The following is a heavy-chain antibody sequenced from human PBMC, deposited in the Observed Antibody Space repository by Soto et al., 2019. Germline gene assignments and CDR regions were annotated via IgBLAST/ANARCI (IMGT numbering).Heavy chain of an antibody. CDR2: IYYSGST. D-gene: IGHD3-3*01. V-gene: IGHV4-39*01. J-gene: IGHJ5*02. Sequence: SETLSLTCTVSGGSISSSSYYWGWIRQPPGKGREWIGSIYYSGSTYYNPSLKSRVTISVDTSKNQFSLKLSSVTAADTAVYYCARHRERFLEWLLYGSWFDPWGQGTLVTVSS. CDR3: ARHRERFLEWLLYGSWFDP. CDR1: GGSISSSSYY.